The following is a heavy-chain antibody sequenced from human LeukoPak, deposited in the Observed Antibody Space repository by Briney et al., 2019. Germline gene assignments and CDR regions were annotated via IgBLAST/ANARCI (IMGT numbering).Heavy chain of an antibody. J-gene: IGHJ4*02. D-gene: IGHD3-22*01. CDR1: GFTFDGYA. CDR3: AKELYYDSSGPLYFDY. V-gene: IGHV3-9*01. Sequence: PGGSLRLSCAAAGFTFDGYAMHWVRQALGKGPEWVSGISWNSGSIGYADSVKGRFTISRDNAKNSLYLQMNSLRAEDTALYYCAKELYYDSSGPLYFDYWGQGTLVTVSS. CDR2: ISWNSGSI.